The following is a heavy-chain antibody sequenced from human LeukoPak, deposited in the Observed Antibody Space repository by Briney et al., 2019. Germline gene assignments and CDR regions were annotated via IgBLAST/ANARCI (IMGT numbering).Heavy chain of an antibody. Sequence: GGSLRLSCAASEFSVGSNYMTWVRQAPGKGLEWVSLIYSGGSTYYADSVKGRFSISRGNSKNTLYLQMNRLRADDTAVYYCARDRSQEFDPWGQGTLVTVSS. CDR3: ARDRSQEFDP. CDR1: EFSVGSNY. V-gene: IGHV3-66*02. J-gene: IGHJ5*02. D-gene: IGHD3-22*01. CDR2: IYSGGST.